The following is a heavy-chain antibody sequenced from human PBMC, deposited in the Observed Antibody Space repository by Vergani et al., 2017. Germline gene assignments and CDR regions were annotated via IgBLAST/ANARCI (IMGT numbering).Heavy chain of an antibody. V-gene: IGHV3-30*18. CDR1: GFSFTSYG. J-gene: IGHJ6*03. CDR2: ISFDGNKK. Sequence: QVRLVESGGGVVQPGRSLRLSCAASGFSFTSYGMHWVRQPPGKGLEWVATISFDGNKKDYTEAVRGRFTISRDSSKTLYLQMDSLRVEDTAVYYCAKDGSQGVPWGCTNGVCFLYYYMDVWSKGTTVTVSS. CDR3: AKDGSQGVPWGCTNGVCFLYYYMDV. D-gene: IGHD2-8*01.